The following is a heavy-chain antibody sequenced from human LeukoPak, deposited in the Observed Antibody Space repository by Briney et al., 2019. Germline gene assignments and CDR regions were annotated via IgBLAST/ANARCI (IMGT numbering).Heavy chain of an antibody. D-gene: IGHD3-3*01. J-gene: IGHJ6*01. CDR1: GYTFTVYY. CDR3: AREGIMFGVVETYYYYGMDV. V-gene: IGHV1-2*02. CDR2: INPNSGGT. Sequence: GASVKVSCKASGYTFTVYYMHWVRQAPGQGREWMGWINPNSGGTNYAQKFQGRVTMTRDTSISTAYLELSRLRSDDTAVYYCAREGIMFGVVETYYYYGMDVWGQGTTVTVSS.